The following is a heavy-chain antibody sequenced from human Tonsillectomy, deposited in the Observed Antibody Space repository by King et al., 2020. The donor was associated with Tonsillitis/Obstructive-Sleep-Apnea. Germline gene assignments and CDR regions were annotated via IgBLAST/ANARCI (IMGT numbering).Heavy chain of an antibody. CDR2: IIPFLNTT. D-gene: IGHD1-26*01. CDR3: VRGQMKGAPAGAGVHFDQ. V-gene: IGHV1-69*01. CDR1: GGTFNSYA. Sequence: VQLVESGAEVKKPGSSVKVSCKASGGTFNSYAISWVRLAPGQGLEWLGGIIPFLNTTKYAQKLKGRVTISADESTSTAYRELNSMRSDDTAVYYCVRGQMKGAPAGAGVHFDQWGQGTLVTVSS. J-gene: IGHJ4*02.